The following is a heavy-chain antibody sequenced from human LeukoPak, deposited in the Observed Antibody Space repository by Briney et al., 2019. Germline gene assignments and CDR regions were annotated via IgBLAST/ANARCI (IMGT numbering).Heavy chain of an antibody. Sequence: PSETLSLTCTVSGGSISSGDYYWSWVRQPPGKGLEWIGYIYYSGSTYYNPSLKSQVTISVDTSKNQFSLKLSSVTAADTAVYYCARNGVVAATKYFDYWGQGTLVTVSS. CDR2: IYYSGST. J-gene: IGHJ4*02. CDR1: GGSISSGDYY. V-gene: IGHV4-30-4*08. CDR3: ARNGVVAATKYFDY. D-gene: IGHD2-15*01.